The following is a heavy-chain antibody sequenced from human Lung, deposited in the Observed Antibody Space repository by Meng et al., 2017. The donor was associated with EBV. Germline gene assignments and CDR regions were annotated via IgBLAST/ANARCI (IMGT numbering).Heavy chain of an antibody. Sequence: YGEALVKPGGPLRLTCASAGFTFSNALIRWVRQAPGKGLEWVGRIKSKTYGGTTHYAAPVKSRFTISRDDSKNTLYLQMNSLKIEDTAVYYCSTDTFDFWGQGALVTVSS. CDR3: STDTFDF. V-gene: IGHV3-15*02. J-gene: IGHJ4*02. CDR1: GFTFSNAL. CDR2: IKSKTYGGTT.